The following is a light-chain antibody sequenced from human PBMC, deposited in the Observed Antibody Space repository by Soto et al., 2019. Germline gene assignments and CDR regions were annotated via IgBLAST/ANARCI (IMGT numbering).Light chain of an antibody. CDR2: NAS. J-gene: IGKJ3*01. Sequence: EIVLTQSPGTLSLSPGQRATLSCRASQSVNSNYLVWYQHKPGQAPRLLISNASRRASGIPDRFSGSGSGTDFTLTISRLEPEDVAVYYCQQYATSPVTFGPGTKVEIK. CDR3: QQYATSPVT. CDR1: QSVNSNY. V-gene: IGKV3-20*01.